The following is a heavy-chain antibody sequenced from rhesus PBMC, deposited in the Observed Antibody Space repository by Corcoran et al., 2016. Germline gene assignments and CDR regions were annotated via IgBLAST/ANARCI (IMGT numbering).Heavy chain of an antibody. D-gene: IGHD1-1-1*01. J-gene: IGHJ5-1*01. CDR3: ARHERIAGTMFRFDV. Sequence: QVQLQESGPGLVKPLETLSLTCAVSGGSTSSNYWSWIRQAPGKGLEWIGYIYGSGSSTNYNPSLKMRVTLSVDTSKNQLSLKLSSVTAADTAVYYCARHERIAGTMFRFDVWGPGVLVTVSS. CDR2: IYGSGSST. CDR1: GGSTSSNY. V-gene: IGHV4S11*01.